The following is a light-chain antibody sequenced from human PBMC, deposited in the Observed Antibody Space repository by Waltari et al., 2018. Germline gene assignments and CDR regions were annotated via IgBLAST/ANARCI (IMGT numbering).Light chain of an antibody. J-gene: IGKJ1*01. CDR1: QDVSVW. CDR3: QQYNSFWT. CDR2: AAS. Sequence: DSQMTQSPSTLSASVGDRVTITCRASQDVSVWLAWYQLKPGQAPKLLLYAASSVQSGVPSRFSGSGSGTEFTLTISSLQPDDFATYYCQQYNSFWTFGQGTKVEIK. V-gene: IGKV1-5*01.